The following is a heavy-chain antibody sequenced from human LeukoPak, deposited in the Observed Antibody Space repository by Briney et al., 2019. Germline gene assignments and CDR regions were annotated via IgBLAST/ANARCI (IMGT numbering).Heavy chain of an antibody. D-gene: IGHD3-22*01. Sequence: SETLSLTCTVSGGSISSYYWSWIRQPPGKGLEWIGYIYYSGSTNYNPSLKSRVTISVDTSKNQFSLKLSSVTAADTAAYYCARHRTYYYDSSGYFDYWGQGTLVTVSS. CDR1: GGSISSYY. J-gene: IGHJ4*02. V-gene: IGHV4-59*08. CDR2: IYYSGST. CDR3: ARHRTYYYDSSGYFDY.